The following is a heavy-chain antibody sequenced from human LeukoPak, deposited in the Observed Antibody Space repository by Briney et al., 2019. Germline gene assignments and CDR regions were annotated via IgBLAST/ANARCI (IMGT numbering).Heavy chain of an antibody. CDR3: AKVSERLATVSNFDY. Sequence: GRSLRLSCAASGFTFSSYGMHWVRQAPGKGLEWVAVISYDGSNEYYADSVKGRFTISRDNSKNTLYLRMNSLRAEDTAVYYCAKVSERLATVSNFDYWGQGTLVTVSS. CDR2: ISYDGSNE. D-gene: IGHD6-19*01. V-gene: IGHV3-30*18. J-gene: IGHJ4*02. CDR1: GFTFSSYG.